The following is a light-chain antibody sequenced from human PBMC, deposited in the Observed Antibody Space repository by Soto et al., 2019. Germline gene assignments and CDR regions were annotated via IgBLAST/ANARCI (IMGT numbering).Light chain of an antibody. CDR2: DDY. CDR1: GSNVGNNY. Sequence: QSVLTQPPSVSAAPGQKVTISCSGRGSNVGNNYVSWYQQLPGTAPKLLIYDDYKRPSGIPDRFSGSKSGTSATLGITGLQTGDEADYYCGTWDTSLSAVVFGGGTKLTVL. J-gene: IGLJ2*01. V-gene: IGLV1-51*01. CDR3: GTWDTSLSAVV.